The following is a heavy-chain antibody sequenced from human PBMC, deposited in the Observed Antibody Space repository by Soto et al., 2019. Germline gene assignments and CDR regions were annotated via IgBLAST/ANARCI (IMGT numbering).Heavy chain of an antibody. D-gene: IGHD4-17*01. J-gene: IGHJ6*02. V-gene: IGHV1-3*01. CDR2: INAGNGNT. Sequence: QVQRVQSGAEVKKPGASVKVSCKASGYTFTSYAMHWVRQAPGQRLEWMGWINAGNGNTKYSQKFQGRVTITRDTSASTAYMELSSLRSEDTAVYYCAGPYGDQYYYYYGMDVWGQGTTVTVSS. CDR3: AGPYGDQYYYYYGMDV. CDR1: GYTFTSYA.